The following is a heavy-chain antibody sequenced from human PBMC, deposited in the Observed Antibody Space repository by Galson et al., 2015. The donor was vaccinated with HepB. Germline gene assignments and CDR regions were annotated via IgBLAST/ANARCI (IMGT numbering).Heavy chain of an antibody. CDR3: ARSGETLELRSPFDY. V-gene: IGHV1-18*04. D-gene: IGHD1-7*01. CDR2: ISAYNGNT. Sequence: SVKVSCKASGYTFTSYGISWVRQAPGQGLEWMGWISAYNGNTNYAQKLQGRVTMTTDTSTSTAYMELRSLRSDDTAVYYCARSGETLELRSPFDYWGQGTLVTVSS. CDR1: GYTFTSYG. J-gene: IGHJ4*02.